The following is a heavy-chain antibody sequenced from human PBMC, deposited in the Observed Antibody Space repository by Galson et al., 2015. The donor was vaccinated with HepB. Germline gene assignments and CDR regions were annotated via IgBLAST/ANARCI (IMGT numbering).Heavy chain of an antibody. D-gene: IGHD6-19*01. V-gene: IGHV4-59*01. CDR1: GGSISSYY. Sequence: ETLSLTCTVSGGSISSYYWSWIRQPPGKGLEWIGYIYYSGSTNYNPSLKSRVTISVDTSKNQFSLKLSSVTAADTAVYYCARDVPSDSSGWYSAFDIWGQGTMVTVSS. CDR2: IYYSGST. CDR3: ARDVPSDSSGWYSAFDI. J-gene: IGHJ3*02.